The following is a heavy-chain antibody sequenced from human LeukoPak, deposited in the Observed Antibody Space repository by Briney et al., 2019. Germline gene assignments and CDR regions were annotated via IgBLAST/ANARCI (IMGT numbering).Heavy chain of an antibody. J-gene: IGHJ6*02. CDR2: IIPILGIA. CDR3: ARDRRESYSYRAHYYYYGMDV. CDR1: GGTFSSYA. V-gene: IGHV1-69*04. D-gene: IGHD5-18*01. Sequence: SVKVSCKASGGTFSSYAISWVRQAPGQGLEWMGRIIPILGIANYAQKFQGRVTIAADKSTSTAYMELSSLRSEDTAVYYCARDRRESYSYRAHYYYYGMDVWGQGTTVTVSS.